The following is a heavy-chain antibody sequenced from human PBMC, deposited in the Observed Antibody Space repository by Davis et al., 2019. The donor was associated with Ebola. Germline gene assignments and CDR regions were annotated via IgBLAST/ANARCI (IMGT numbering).Heavy chain of an antibody. D-gene: IGHD4-17*01. Sequence: FTFNRDNSKNTLYLQMNSLRAEDTSVYYCAKGTTVTTGGWFDPWGQGTLVTVSS. CDR3: AKGTTVTTGGWFDP. V-gene: IGHV3-23*01. J-gene: IGHJ5*02.